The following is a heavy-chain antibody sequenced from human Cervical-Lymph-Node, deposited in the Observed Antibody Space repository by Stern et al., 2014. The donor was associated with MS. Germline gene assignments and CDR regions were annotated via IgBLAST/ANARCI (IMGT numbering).Heavy chain of an antibody. D-gene: IGHD3-10*01. V-gene: IGHV1-69*01. CDR2: IIPVLSTI. CDR1: GGTSNRHG. J-gene: IGHJ5*02. Sequence: MQLVESGAEVKKPGSSVKVSCKASGGTSNRHGIRWVRQATGQGLEWMGRIIPVLSTIDYAQKFQGRVTITADESTSTTYMELSSLRYEDTAVYYCARRGSARRGSGWLDPWGQGTLVTVSS. CDR3: ARRGSARRGSGWLDP.